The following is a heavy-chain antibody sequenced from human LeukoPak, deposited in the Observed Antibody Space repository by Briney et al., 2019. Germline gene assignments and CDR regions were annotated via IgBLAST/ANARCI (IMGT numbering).Heavy chain of an antibody. CDR2: INHSGST. Sequence: SETLSLTCAVYGGSFSGYYWSWIRQPPGKGLEWIGEINHSGSTNYNPSLKSRVTISVDTSKNQFSLKLSSVTAADTAVYYCARGAATLRYFDWSETFDPWGQGTLVTVSS. CDR1: GGSFSGYY. CDR3: ARGAATLRYFDWSETFDP. V-gene: IGHV4-34*01. D-gene: IGHD3-9*01. J-gene: IGHJ5*02.